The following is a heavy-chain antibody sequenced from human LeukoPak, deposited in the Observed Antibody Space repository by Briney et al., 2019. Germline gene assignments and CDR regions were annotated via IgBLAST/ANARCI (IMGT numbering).Heavy chain of an antibody. V-gene: IGHV4-4*02. CDR2: IYHSGST. D-gene: IGHD2-2*02. CDR1: GGSISSSNW. J-gene: IGHJ4*02. CDR3: ARDNRHGIVPAAIVRLAAAASYFDY. Sequence: SGTLSLTCAVSGGSISSSNWWSWVRPPPGKGLEWIGEIYHSGSTNYNPSLKSRVTISVDKSKNQFSLKLSSVTAADTAVYYCARDNRHGIVPAAIVRLAAAASYFDYWGQGTLVTVSS.